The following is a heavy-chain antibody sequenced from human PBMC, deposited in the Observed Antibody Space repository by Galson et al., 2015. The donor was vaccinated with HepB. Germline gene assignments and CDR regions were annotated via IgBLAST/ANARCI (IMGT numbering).Heavy chain of an antibody. Sequence: SVKVSCKASGYTFTSYYMHWVRQAPGQGLEWMGIINPSGGSTSYAQKFQGRVTMTRDTSTSTVYMELSSLRSEDTAVYYCARDLSLAYCGGDCYPGAGGAFDIWGQGTMVTVSS. CDR1: GYTFTSYY. J-gene: IGHJ3*02. CDR2: INPSGGST. D-gene: IGHD2-21*01. CDR3: ARDLSLAYCGGDCYPGAGGAFDI. V-gene: IGHV1-46*03.